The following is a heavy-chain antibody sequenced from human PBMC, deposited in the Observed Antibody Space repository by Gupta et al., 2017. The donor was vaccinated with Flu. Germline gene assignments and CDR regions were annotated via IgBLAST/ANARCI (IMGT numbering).Heavy chain of an antibody. CDR2: INSGSNIV. CDR1: GFTFKNYE. Sequence: EEQMVESGGGLVQPGGSLRLSCTVSGFTFKNYEMIWVRQAPGKGLEWISYINSGSNIVYYADSVKGRFTVSRDNTNNSLYLQMNSLRVEDTAIYYCAREDIVLSIYGSQGDGGRRYSDFWGQRTLVIVSS. D-gene: IGHD2-15*01. J-gene: IGHJ4*02. V-gene: IGHV3-48*03. CDR3: AREDIVLSIYGSQGDGGRRYSDF.